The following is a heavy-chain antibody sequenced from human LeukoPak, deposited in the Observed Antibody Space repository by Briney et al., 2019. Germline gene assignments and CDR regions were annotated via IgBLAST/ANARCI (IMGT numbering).Heavy chain of an antibody. J-gene: IGHJ3*02. Sequence: PGGSLRLSCAASGFTFSSYAMHWVRQAPGKGLEWVAVISYDGSNKYYADSVKGRFTISRDNSKNTLYLQMNSLRAEDTAVYYCARDPYSWPPANDAYDIWGQGTMVTVSS. D-gene: IGHD2-15*01. CDR1: GFTFSSYA. V-gene: IGHV3-30-3*01. CDR2: ISYDGSNK. CDR3: ARDPYSWPPANDAYDI.